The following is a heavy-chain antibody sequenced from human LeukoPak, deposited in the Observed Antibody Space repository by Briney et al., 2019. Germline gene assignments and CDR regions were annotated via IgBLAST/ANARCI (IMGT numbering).Heavy chain of an antibody. J-gene: IGHJ5*02. CDR1: GFTFSSSW. V-gene: IGHV3-74*01. CDR2: INSDGSNT. CDR3: ARDLAIQRITMIDGGWNWFDP. D-gene: IGHD3-22*01. Sequence: GGSLRLSCAASGFTFSSSWMHWVRQAPGKGLVWVSRINSDGSNTNYADSVKGRFTISRDNAKNTLYLQMNSLRAEDTAVYYCARDLAIQRITMIDGGWNWFDPWGQGTLVTVSS.